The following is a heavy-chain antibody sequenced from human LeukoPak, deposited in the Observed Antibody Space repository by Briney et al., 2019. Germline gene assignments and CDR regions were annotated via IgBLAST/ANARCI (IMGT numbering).Heavy chain of an antibody. V-gene: IGHV4-34*01. D-gene: IGHD2-8*01. CDR1: GGSFSGYY. J-gene: IGHJ4*02. CDR3: AGQEDIVLMVYAPGSAPLAY. CDR2: INHSGST. Sequence: PSETLSLTCAVYGGSFSGYYWSWIRQPPGKGLEWIGEINHSGSTNYNPSLKSRVTISVDTSKNQFSLKLSSVTAADTAVYYCAGQEDIVLMVYAPGSAPLAYWGQGTLVTVSS.